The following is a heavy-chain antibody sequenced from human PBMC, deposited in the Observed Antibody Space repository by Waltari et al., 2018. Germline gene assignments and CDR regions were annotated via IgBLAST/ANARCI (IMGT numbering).Heavy chain of an antibody. J-gene: IGHJ4*02. CDR1: GFTFSSYG. D-gene: IGHD6-19*01. CDR2: ISDDGSNK. Sequence: QVQLVESGGGVVQPGRSLRLSCAASGFTFSSYGMHWVRQAPGKGLEWVGVISDDGSNKYYADSVKGRFTISRDNSKNTLYLQMNSLRAEDTAVYYCAKDRRGRSIAVAGMVDYWGQGTLVTVSS. V-gene: IGHV3-30*18. CDR3: AKDRRGRSIAVAGMVDY.